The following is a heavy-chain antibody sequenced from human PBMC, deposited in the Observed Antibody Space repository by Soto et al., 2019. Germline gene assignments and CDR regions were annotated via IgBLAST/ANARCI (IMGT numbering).Heavy chain of an antibody. J-gene: IGHJ4*02. CDR3: ARLGAAAGTRRALDY. Sequence: PSETLSLTCTVSGGSISSYYWSWIRQPPGKGLEWIGYIYYSGSTNYNPSLKSRVTISVDTSKNQFSLKLSSVTAADTAVYYCARLGAAAGTRRALDYWGQGTLVTVSS. CDR1: GGSISSYY. V-gene: IGHV4-59*08. CDR2: IYYSGST. D-gene: IGHD6-13*01.